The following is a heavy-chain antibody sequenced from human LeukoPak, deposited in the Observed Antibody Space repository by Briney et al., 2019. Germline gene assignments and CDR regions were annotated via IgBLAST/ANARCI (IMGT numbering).Heavy chain of an antibody. CDR2: IKQDGSEK. V-gene: IGHV3-7*01. D-gene: IGHD1-26*01. J-gene: IGHJ5*02. CDR3: ARDRGYSGSYQVGWFDP. Sequence: GGSLRLSCAASGFTFSSYWMSWVRQAPGKGLEWVANIKQDGSEKYYVDSVKGRFTISRDNAKNSLYLQMNSLRAEDTAAYYCARDRGYSGSYQVGWFDPWGQGTLVTVSS. CDR1: GFTFSSYW.